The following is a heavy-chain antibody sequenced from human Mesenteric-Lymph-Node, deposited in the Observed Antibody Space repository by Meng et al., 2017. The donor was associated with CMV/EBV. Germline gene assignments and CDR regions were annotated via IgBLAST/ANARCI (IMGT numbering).Heavy chain of an antibody. Sequence: GESLKISCAASGFTFSSYSMNWVRQAPGKGLEWVSSISSSSSYIYYADSVKGRFTISRDNAKNSLYLQMNSLRAEDTAVYYCAKDLIGAVAGNFYYYYGMDVWGQGTAVTVSS. CDR2: ISSSSSYI. V-gene: IGHV3-21*01. CDR1: GFTFSSYS. CDR3: AKDLIGAVAGNFYYYYGMDV. J-gene: IGHJ6*02. D-gene: IGHD6-19*01.